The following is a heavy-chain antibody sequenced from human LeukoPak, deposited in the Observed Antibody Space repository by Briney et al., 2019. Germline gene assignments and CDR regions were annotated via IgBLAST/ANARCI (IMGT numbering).Heavy chain of an antibody. Sequence: ASVKVSCKASGYTFTGYYMHWVRQAPGQGLEWMGWINPNSGGTNYAQKFQGRVTMTRDTSISTAYMELSRLRSDYTAVYYCASPVAGRWYFDYWGQGTLVTVSS. CDR2: INPNSGGT. CDR1: GYTFTGYY. CDR3: ASPVAGRWYFDY. V-gene: IGHV1-2*02. D-gene: IGHD6-19*01. J-gene: IGHJ4*02.